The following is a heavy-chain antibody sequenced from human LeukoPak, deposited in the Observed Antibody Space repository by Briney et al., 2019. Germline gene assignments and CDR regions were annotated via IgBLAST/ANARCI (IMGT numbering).Heavy chain of an antibody. Sequence: GGSLRLSCAASGFTFSNYAMTWVRQAPGNGLEWVSTISGSGDRTYYAESVRGRFTISRDNSMNTLYLQMNSLRVDDTAVYYCGESLRSSSSYDFWGQGTLVTVSS. V-gene: IGHV3-23*01. CDR1: GFTFSNYA. D-gene: IGHD6-13*01. J-gene: IGHJ4*02. CDR2: ISGSGDRT. CDR3: GESLRSSSSYDF.